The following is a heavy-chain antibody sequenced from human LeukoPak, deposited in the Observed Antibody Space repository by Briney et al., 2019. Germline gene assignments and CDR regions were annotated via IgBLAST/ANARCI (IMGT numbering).Heavy chain of an antibody. CDR3: ARVPRIEAGATGDWFDP. CDR1: GGSISSYY. CDR2: INYSGNT. V-gene: IGHV4-59*01. D-gene: IGHD6-13*01. Sequence: SETLSLTCIVSGGSISSYYWSWIRQPPGKGLKCLGYINYSGNTNYSPSLKSRVCISGDTSKNQFFLNLRSVTAADTAVYYCARVPRIEAGATGDWFDPWGQGTVVTVSS. J-gene: IGHJ5*02.